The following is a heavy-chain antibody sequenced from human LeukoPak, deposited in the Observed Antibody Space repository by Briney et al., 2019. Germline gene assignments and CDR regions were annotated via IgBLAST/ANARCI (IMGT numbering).Heavy chain of an antibody. CDR2: IFYSGST. CDR1: GFTFSSYS. CDR3: ARDGYSAHDGL. Sequence: AGGSLRLSCAASGFTFSSYSMDWVRQPPGKGLEWIGNIFYSGSTYYSPSVKSRVTISLDTSRNQFSLKLSSVTAADTAVYYCARDGYSAHDGLWGQGTLVTVSS. J-gene: IGHJ4*02. D-gene: IGHD5-12*01. V-gene: IGHV4-59*01.